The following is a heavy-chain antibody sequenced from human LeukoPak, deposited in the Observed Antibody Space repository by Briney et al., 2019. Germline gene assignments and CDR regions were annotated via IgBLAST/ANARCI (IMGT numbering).Heavy chain of an antibody. CDR1: GYTFTSYG. D-gene: IGHD3-10*01. Sequence: ASVKVSCKASGYTFTSYGISWVRQAPGQGLEWMGIINPSGGSTSYAQKFQGRVTMTRDTSTSTVYMELSSLRSEDTAVYYCAREAPDLLLWFGESHRNWFDPWGQGTLVTVPS. J-gene: IGHJ5*02. CDR2: INPSGGST. CDR3: AREAPDLLLWFGESHRNWFDP. V-gene: IGHV1-46*01.